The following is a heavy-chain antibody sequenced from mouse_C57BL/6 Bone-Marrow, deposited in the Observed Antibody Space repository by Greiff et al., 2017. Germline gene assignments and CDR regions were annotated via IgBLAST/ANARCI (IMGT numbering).Heavy chain of an antibody. CDR3: ARRDYGSSYDDYYAMDY. Sequence: VQLQESGSELRSPGSSVKLSCKDFDSEVFPIAYMSWVRQKPGHGFEWIGGILPSIGRTIYGEKFEDKATLDADTLSNTAYLELNSLTSEDSAIYYCARRDYGSSYDDYYAMDYWGQGTSVTVSS. CDR1: DSEVFPIAY. D-gene: IGHD1-1*01. J-gene: IGHJ4*01. CDR2: ILPSIGRT. V-gene: IGHV15-2*01.